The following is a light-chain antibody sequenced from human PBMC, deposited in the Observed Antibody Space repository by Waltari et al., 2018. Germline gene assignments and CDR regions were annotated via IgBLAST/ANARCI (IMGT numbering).Light chain of an antibody. CDR2: DAS. J-gene: IGKJ4*01. V-gene: IGKV3-11*01. Sequence: EIVLTQPLPILSFSTGKRATLSCRASQSVGTYLTWYQQRPGQSPRLLIYDASYRATGIPGRFSGSGSETDFTLTISSLQPEDFAVYYCQRRRSWPLTFGGGTRVQI. CDR1: QSVGTY. CDR3: QRRRSWPLT.